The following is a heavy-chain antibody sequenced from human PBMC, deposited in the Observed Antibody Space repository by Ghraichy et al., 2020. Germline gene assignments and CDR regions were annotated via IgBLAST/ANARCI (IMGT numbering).Heavy chain of an antibody. CDR1: QFTFSDYA. V-gene: IGHV3-23*01. CDR2: ISRRSGDDI. CDR3: AKDIGGFCSGGTRSCGMDV. D-gene: IGHD2-15*01. J-gene: IGHJ6*02. Sequence: GGSLRLPCEVSQFTFSDYAMIWVRQAPGKGLEWVSFISRRSGDDIYYADFALGRFTISRDNSKNTLYLQMNTLRVDDTAVYYCAKDIGGFCSGGTRSCGMDVWGQGTTVTVSS.